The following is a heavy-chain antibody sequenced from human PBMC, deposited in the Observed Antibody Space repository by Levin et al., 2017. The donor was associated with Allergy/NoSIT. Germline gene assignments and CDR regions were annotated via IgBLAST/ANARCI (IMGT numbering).Heavy chain of an antibody. J-gene: IGHJ3*02. V-gene: IGHV4-59*08. CDR1: GGSISSYY. CDR3: ARQSRGYSSAFDI. CDR2: IYYSGST. D-gene: IGHD5-18*01. Sequence: PSETLSLTCTVSGGSISSYYWSWIRQPPGKGLEWIGYIYYSGSTNYNPSLKSRVTISVDTSKNQFSLKLSSVTAADTAVYYCARQSRGYSSAFDIWGQGTMVTVSS.